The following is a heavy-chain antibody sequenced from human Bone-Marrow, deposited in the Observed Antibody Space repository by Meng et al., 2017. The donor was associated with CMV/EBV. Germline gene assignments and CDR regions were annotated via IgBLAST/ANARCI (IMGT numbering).Heavy chain of an antibody. CDR3: ARVRGNYVWYFDY. D-gene: IGHD3-16*01. CDR2: ISYDGSNK. Sequence: SCKASGYTFISYGISWVRQAPGKGLEWVAVISYDGSNKYYADSVKGRFTISRDNSKNTLYLQMDSLSAEDTAVYYCARVRGNYVWYFDYWGQGTLVTVSS. J-gene: IGHJ4*02. V-gene: IGHV3-30*04. CDR1: GYTFISYG.